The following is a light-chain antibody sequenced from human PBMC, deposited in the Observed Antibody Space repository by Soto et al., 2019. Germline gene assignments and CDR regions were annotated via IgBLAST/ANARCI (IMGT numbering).Light chain of an antibody. V-gene: IGKV3-15*01. CDR2: GAY. J-gene: IGKJ1*01. CDR3: QNDDSWAKT. CDR1: QSLSSN. Sequence: EIVMTQSPATLSVSPGERATLSCRASQSLSSNLAWYKQKPGQAPRLLIYGAYTRATGMPARISGSGSGTELSLTISSLQYEDFSVYYCQNDDSWAKTFGKRTKVEI.